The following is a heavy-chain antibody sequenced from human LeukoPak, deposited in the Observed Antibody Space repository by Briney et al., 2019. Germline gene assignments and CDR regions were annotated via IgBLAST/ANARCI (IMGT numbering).Heavy chain of an antibody. Sequence: PGGSLRLSCAASGFTFSPYWMSWVRQARGKGLEWVSTISHGGSSIYYADSVKGRFTISRDNSKNTLYLQMNSLRAGDTATYYCAKGDPRGQQLIGIFDYWGQGTLVTVSS. D-gene: IGHD6-13*01. CDR1: GFTFSPYW. CDR2: ISHGGSSI. CDR3: AKGDPRGQQLIGIFDY. V-gene: IGHV3-23*01. J-gene: IGHJ4*02.